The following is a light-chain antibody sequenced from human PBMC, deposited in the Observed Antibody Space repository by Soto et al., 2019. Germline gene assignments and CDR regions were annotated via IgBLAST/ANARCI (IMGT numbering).Light chain of an antibody. Sequence: QSALTQPASVSGSPGQSITISCTGTSSDVGTYNYVSWYQQHPGKAPRLMIYDVSNRPSGVSNRFSGSESGNTASLTISGLQAEDEADYYCSSYTSSSYMVFGGGTKLTVL. CDR2: DVS. V-gene: IGLV2-14*03. J-gene: IGLJ2*01. CDR3: SSYTSSSYMV. CDR1: SSDVGTYNY.